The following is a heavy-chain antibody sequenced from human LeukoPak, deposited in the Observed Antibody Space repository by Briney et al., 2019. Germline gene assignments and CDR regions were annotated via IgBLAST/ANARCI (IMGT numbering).Heavy chain of an antibody. CDR3: ARDLNLGTTDSY. V-gene: IGHV3-30*03. J-gene: IGHJ4*02. CDR1: GFAFSSYG. CDR2: ISFDGTNK. D-gene: IGHD4-4*01. Sequence: GGSLRLSCTASGFAFSSYGIHWVRQAPGKGLEWVAVISFDGTNKYYADSVKGRFTISRDNSKNTLSLQMNSLRAEDTVVYYCARDLNLGTTDSYWGQGTLVTVSS.